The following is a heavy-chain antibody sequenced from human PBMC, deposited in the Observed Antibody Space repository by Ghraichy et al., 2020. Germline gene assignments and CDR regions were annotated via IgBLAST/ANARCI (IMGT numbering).Heavy chain of an antibody. CDR3: AKRRGYSGYPQDY. Sequence: ETLSLTCAASGFTFSSYAMSWVRKAPGKGLEWVSAISGSGGSTYYADSVKGRFTISRDNSKNTLYLQMNSLRAEDTAVYYCAKRRGYSGYPQDYWGQGTLVTVSS. CDR1: GFTFSSYA. J-gene: IGHJ4*02. D-gene: IGHD5-12*01. CDR2: ISGSGGST. V-gene: IGHV3-23*01.